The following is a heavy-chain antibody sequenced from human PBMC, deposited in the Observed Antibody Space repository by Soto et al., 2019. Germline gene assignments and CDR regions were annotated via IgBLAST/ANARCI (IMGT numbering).Heavy chain of an antibody. D-gene: IGHD3-22*01. CDR3: AKDTYYHDSTGYYVFDY. Sequence: QVPLVESGGGVVQPGRSLRLSCAASGSTFRSYGKHWVRQAPGKRLEWVAAISSDGSNKNYVDYVKGRFNIYRDNSENTLYLKMNSLRAEDAAVYYCAKDTYYHDSTGYYVFDYWGQGTLVTVSS. J-gene: IGHJ4*02. CDR1: GSTFRSYG. CDR2: ISSDGSNK. V-gene: IGHV3-30*18.